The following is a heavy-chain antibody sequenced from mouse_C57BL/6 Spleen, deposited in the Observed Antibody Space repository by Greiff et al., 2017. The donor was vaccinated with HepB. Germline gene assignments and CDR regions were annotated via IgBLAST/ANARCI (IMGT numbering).Heavy chain of an antibody. CDR1: GFSLTSYG. V-gene: IGHV2-6*03. CDR2: IWSDGST. J-gene: IGHJ4*01. CDR3: ATYGSSYYYAMDY. Sequence: VQLVESGPGLVAPSQRLSITCTVSGFSLTSYGVHWVRQPPGKGLEWLVVIWSDGSTTYNSALKSRLSISKDNSKSQVFLKMNSLQTDDTAMYYCATYGSSYYYAMDYWGQGTSVTVSS. D-gene: IGHD1-1*01.